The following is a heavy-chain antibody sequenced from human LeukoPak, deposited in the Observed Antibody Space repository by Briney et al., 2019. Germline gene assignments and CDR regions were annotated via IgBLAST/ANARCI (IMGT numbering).Heavy chain of an antibody. Sequence: GGSLRLSCAASGFTFSDYYMSWIRQAPGKGLEWVSYISSSGSTIYYADSVKGRSTISRDNAKNSLYLQMNSLSAEDTAIYYCARDRRDGYNVLDYWGQGTLVTVSS. J-gene: IGHJ4*02. V-gene: IGHV3-11*04. CDR2: ISSSGSTI. D-gene: IGHD5-24*01. CDR1: GFTFSDYY. CDR3: ARDRRDGYNVLDY.